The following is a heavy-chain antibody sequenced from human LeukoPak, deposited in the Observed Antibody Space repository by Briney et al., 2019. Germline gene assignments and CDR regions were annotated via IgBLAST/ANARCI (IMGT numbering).Heavy chain of an antibody. CDR2: INHSGST. Sequence: SETLSLTCAVYGGSFSGYYWSWIRQPTGKGLEWIGEINHSGSTNYNPSLKSRVTISVDTSKNQFSLKLSSVTAADTAVYYCARVRGSSSVWGQGTLVTVSS. CDR3: ARVRGSSSV. V-gene: IGHV4-34*01. CDR1: GGSFSGYY. D-gene: IGHD6-6*01. J-gene: IGHJ4*02.